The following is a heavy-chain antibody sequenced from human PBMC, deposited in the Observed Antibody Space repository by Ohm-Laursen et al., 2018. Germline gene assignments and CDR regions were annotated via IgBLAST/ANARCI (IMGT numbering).Heavy chain of an antibody. CDR3: ARAHDYARHWFDP. Sequence: SVKVSCKASGGTFNSYAISWVRQAPGQGLEWMGGIIPIFGTANYAQKFQGRVTITADESTSTAYMELSSLRSEDTAVYYCARAHDYARHWFDPWGQGTLVTVSS. V-gene: IGHV1-69*13. J-gene: IGHJ5*02. CDR2: IIPIFGTA. D-gene: IGHD4-17*01. CDR1: GGTFNSYA.